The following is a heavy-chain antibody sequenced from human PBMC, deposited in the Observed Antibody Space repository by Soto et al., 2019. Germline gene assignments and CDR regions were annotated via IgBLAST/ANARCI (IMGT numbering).Heavy chain of an antibody. Sequence: GGSLKLYCAASGFTFSSYAMHWVRQAPGKGLEWVAVISYDGSNKYYADSVKGRFTISRDNSKNTLYLQMNSLRAEDTAVYYCAREPAAQNFDYWGQGTLVTVS. J-gene: IGHJ4*02. D-gene: IGHD6-25*01. CDR2: ISYDGSNK. V-gene: IGHV3-30-3*01. CDR3: AREPAAQNFDY. CDR1: GFTFSSYA.